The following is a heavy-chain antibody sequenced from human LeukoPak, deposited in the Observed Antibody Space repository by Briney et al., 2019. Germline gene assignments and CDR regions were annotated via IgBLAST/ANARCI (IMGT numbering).Heavy chain of an antibody. V-gene: IGHV1-18*01. CDR2: ISAYNANT. CDR1: GYTFTSYG. D-gene: IGHD2-2*02. Sequence: GASLKVSCKASGYTFTSYGISRARHAPGQGLEWNGWISAYNANTNYAQKLQGRVTMTTDTSTSTAYMELRSLRSDDTAVYYCARDPGIVVVPAAIPKDYYYYGMDVWGQGTTVTVSS. J-gene: IGHJ6*02. CDR3: ARDPGIVVVPAAIPKDYYYYGMDV.